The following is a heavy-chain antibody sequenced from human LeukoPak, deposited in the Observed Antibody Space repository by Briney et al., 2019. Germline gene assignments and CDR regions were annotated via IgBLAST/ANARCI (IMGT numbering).Heavy chain of an antibody. CDR2: FDPEDGET. J-gene: IGHJ4*02. V-gene: IGHV1-24*01. D-gene: IGHD2-15*01. CDR3: ATLPPYCSGGSCYSFDY. CDR1: GYTLTELS. Sequence: ASAKVSCKVSGYTLTELSMHWLRQAPGKGLEWMGGFDPEDGETIYAQKFQGRVTMTEDTSTDTAYMELSSLRSEDTAVYYCATLPPYCSGGSCYSFDYWGQGTLVTVSS.